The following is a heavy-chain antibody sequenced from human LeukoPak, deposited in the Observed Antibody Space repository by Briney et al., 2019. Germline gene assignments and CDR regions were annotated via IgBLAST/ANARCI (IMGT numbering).Heavy chain of an antibody. CDR2: IYYSGST. D-gene: IGHD5-12*01. CDR1: GGSISSYY. Sequence: PSETLSLTCTVSGGSISSYYWSWIRQPPGKGLEWIGYIYYSGSTNYNPSLKSRVTISVDTSKNQFSLKLSSVTAADTAVYYCARQMVATSRKDYWGQGTLVTVSS. J-gene: IGHJ4*02. CDR3: ARQMVATSRKDY. V-gene: IGHV4-59*08.